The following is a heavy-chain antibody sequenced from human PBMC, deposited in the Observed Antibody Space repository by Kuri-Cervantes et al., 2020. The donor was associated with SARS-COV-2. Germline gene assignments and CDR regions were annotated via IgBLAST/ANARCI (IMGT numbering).Heavy chain of an antibody. CDR2: MNPNSGNT. J-gene: IGHJ4*02. Sequence: ASVTVSCKASGYTFTSYDINWVRQATGQGLEWMGWMNPNSGNTGYAQKFQGRVAMTRDTSTSTVYMELSSLRYDDTAVYFCARERVSAEMIRGPFDYWGQGTLVTVSS. D-gene: IGHD3-10*01. V-gene: IGHV1-8*01. CDR3: ARERVSAEMIRGPFDY. CDR1: GYTFTSYD.